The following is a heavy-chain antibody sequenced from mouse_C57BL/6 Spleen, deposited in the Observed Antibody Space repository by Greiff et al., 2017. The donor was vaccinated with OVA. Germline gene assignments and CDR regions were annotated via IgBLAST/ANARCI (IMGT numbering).Heavy chain of an antibody. V-gene: IGHV1-50*01. J-gene: IGHJ2*01. Sequence: QVQLQQPGAELVKPGASVKLSCKASGYTFTSYWMQWVKQRPGQGLEWIGEIDPSDSYTNYNQKFKGKATFTVDTSSSTAYMQLSSLTSEDSAVYYCARRGENYFDYWGQGTTLTVSS. CDR3: ARRGENYFDY. CDR1: GYTFTSYW. CDR2: IDPSDSYT.